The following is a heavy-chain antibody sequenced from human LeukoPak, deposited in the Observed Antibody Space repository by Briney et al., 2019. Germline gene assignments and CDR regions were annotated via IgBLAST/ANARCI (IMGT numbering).Heavy chain of an antibody. J-gene: IGHJ3*02. V-gene: IGHV3-64*01. CDR1: GFTFSSYA. Sequence: GGSLRLSCAASGFTFSSYAMHWVRQAPGKGLEYVSAITSNGDNTFYRNSVKGRFTISRDNSKNTLYLQMGSLRAEDMAVYYCARAKRNGFDIWGQGTTVTVSS. CDR3: ARAKRNGFDI. CDR2: ITSNGDNT.